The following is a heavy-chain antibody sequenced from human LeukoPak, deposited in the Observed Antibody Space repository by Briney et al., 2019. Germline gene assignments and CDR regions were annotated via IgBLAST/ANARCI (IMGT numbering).Heavy chain of an antibody. Sequence: PGGSLRLSCAASGFTFGDYYMSWIRQAPGKGLEWVSYISSSGSTIYYADSVKGRFTISRDNAKNSLYLQMNSLRAEDTAVYYCARGGYSYGYDPEGDWFDPWGQGTLVTVSS. CDR2: ISSSGSTI. CDR3: ARGGYSYGYDPEGDWFDP. J-gene: IGHJ5*02. D-gene: IGHD5-18*01. V-gene: IGHV3-11*01. CDR1: GFTFGDYY.